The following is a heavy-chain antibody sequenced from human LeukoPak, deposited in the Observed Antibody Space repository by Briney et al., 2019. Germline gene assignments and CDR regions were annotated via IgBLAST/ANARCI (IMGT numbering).Heavy chain of an antibody. CDR2: IYYSGST. Sequence: SETLSLTCTVSGGSISSYYWNWIRQPPGKGLGWIGYIYYSGSTNYNPSLKSRVTISVDTSKNQFSLKVSSVTAADTAVYYCVRVPSTALETRYYFDYWGQGALVTVSS. J-gene: IGHJ4*02. CDR3: VRVPSTALETRYYFDY. V-gene: IGHV4-59*01. D-gene: IGHD4-11*01. CDR1: GGSISSYY.